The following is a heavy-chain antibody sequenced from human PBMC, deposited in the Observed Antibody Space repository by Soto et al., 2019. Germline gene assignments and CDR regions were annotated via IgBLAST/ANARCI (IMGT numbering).Heavy chain of an antibody. V-gene: IGHV4-31*03. CDR2: IYYSGST. J-gene: IGHJ4*02. CDR1: GDSISSGGYY. CDR3: ARGSTVAAILFDY. Sequence: QVQLQESGPGLVKPSQTLSLTCTVSGDSISSGGYYWSWIRQHPGKGLEWIGYIYYSGSTYYNPSLESRVIISVDTSKNQFSVKLSSVTAADTAVYSCARGSTVAAILFDYWGQGTLVTVSS. D-gene: IGHD2-15*01.